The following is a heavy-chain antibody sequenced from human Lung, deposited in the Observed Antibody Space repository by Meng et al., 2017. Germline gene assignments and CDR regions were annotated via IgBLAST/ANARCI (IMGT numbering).Heavy chain of an antibody. J-gene: IGHJ4*02. V-gene: IGHV4-34*01. CDR1: GGSLRDYD. Sequence: QDWGWRWLKPSGSRSPTGGDFGGSLRDYDGRAIRQPAGERMGWMGESIDSGSTNSNPSLKCQATISVDTYQNNVSLKLSSVTAADSAVDDCARGPTTMAHDFDYWGQGTLVTVSS. CDR3: ARGPTTMAHDFDY. D-gene: IGHD4-11*01. CDR2: SIDSGST.